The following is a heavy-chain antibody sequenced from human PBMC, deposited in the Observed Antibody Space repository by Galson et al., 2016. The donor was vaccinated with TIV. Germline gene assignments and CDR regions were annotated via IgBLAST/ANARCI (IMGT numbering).Heavy chain of an antibody. CDR3: ARAPTLIVATIYWYFDL. Sequence: SVKVSCKVSGYTLSEVSIHWVRQAPGKGLEWMGGFVAQHDEMIYAQKFQGRVTMTRDTSISTAYMELSSLISDDTAMYFCARAPTLIVATIYWYFDLWGRGTLVTVSS. V-gene: IGHV1-24*01. CDR2: FVAQHDEM. CDR1: GYTLSEVS. D-gene: IGHD5-12*01. J-gene: IGHJ2*01.